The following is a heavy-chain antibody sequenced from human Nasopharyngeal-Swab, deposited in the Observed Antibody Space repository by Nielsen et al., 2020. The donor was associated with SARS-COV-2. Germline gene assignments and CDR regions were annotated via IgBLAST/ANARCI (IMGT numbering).Heavy chain of an antibody. J-gene: IGHJ6*02. CDR2: LYHSGST. D-gene: IGHD3-3*01. V-gene: IGHV4-39*01. Sequence: WICQPPGKGLEWIGSLYHSGSTNYNPSLKSRVTISVDTSKNQFSLKLSSVTAADTAVFYCARGSVYETWSGSRTYYHYYGLDVWGQGTTVTVSS. CDR3: ARGSVYETWSGSRTYYHYYGLDV.